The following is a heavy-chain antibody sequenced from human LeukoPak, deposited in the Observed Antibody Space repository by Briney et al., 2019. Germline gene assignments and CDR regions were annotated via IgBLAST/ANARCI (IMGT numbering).Heavy chain of an antibody. Sequence: GGSLRLSCAASGFSVSNNYMSWVRQAPGQGLEWVSVIYSGGSTFYADSVKGRFTISRDNSKHTLYLQMNSPRAEDTAVYYCARDMRGAATPLPLDWFDPWGQGTLVTVSS. CDR2: IYSGGST. J-gene: IGHJ5*02. CDR3: ARDMRGAATPLPLDWFDP. V-gene: IGHV3-66*01. CDR1: GFSVSNNY. D-gene: IGHD2-15*01.